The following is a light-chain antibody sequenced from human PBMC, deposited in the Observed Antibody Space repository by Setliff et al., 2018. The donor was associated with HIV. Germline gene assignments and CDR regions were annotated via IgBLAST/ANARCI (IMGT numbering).Light chain of an antibody. CDR2: RND. CDR3: AAWDDSLSGYG. CDR1: NSNIGSNY. V-gene: IGLV1-47*01. Sequence: QSVLTQPPSASGTPGQRVTISCSGGNSNIGSNYVYWYQQLPGTAPKLLIYRNDQRPSGVPDRFSGSKSGTSASLAISGLRSEDEADYYCAAWDDSLSGYGFGTGTKV. J-gene: IGLJ1*01.